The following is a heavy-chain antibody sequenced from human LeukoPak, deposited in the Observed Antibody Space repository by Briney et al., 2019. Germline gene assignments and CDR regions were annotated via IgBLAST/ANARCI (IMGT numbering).Heavy chain of an antibody. CDR1: GFTFSSYS. Sequence: GGSLRLSCAASGFTFSSYSMNWVRQAPGKGLEWVSAISGSGGSTYYADSVKGRFTISRDNSKNTLYLQMNSLRAEDTAVYYCARGRGSPGFDYWGQGTLVTVSP. CDR3: ARGRGSPGFDY. CDR2: ISGSGGST. J-gene: IGHJ4*02. V-gene: IGHV3-23*01.